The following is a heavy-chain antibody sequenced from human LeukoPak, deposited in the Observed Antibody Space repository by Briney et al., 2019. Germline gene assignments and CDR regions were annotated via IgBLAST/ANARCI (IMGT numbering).Heavy chain of an antibody. V-gene: IGHV3-23*01. CDR2: ISGSGGST. D-gene: IGHD3-9*01. J-gene: IGHJ3*02. CDR1: GFTFSSYA. Sequence: GGSLRLSCAASGFTFSSYAMSWVRQAPGKGLEWVSAISGSGGSTYYADSVKGRFTISRDNSKNTLYLQMNSLRSDDTAVYYCARDHGILTPLGTFDIWGQGTMVTVSS. CDR3: ARDHGILTPLGTFDI.